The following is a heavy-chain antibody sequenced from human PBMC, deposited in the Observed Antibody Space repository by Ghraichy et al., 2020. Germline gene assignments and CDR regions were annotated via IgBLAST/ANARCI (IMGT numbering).Heavy chain of an antibody. CDR3: TRNGGALDY. CDR1: GFTFSNHW. V-gene: IGHV3-7*01. D-gene: IGHD3-16*01. Sequence: GESLNISCEASGFTFSNHWMSWVRQVPGKGLEWVANIKQDGSAQYYVDSVKGRFTISRDNAKNSLYLQMSSLRAEDTAVYYCTRNGGALDYWGQGTLVTVSS. J-gene: IGHJ4*02. CDR2: IKQDGSAQ.